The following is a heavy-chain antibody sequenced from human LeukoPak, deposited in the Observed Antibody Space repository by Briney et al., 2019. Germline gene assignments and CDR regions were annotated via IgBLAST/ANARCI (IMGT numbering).Heavy chain of an antibody. D-gene: IGHD6-19*01. CDR1: GFIFSNYG. J-gene: IGHJ4*02. V-gene: IGHV3-33*01. CDR3: ARVYSSGLADCDY. CDR2: IWYDGSKK. Sequence: GGSLRLSCAASGFIFSNYGMHWVRQAPGKGLEWVAVIWYDGSKKYYADSVKGRFNISRDDSKNTLYLQMNSLRAEDTAVYYCARVYSSGLADCDYWGQGTLVTVSS.